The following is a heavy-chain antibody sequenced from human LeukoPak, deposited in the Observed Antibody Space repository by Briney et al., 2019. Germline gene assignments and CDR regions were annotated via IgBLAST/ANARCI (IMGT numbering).Heavy chain of an antibody. CDR1: GFTFSSYA. Sequence: GGSLRLSCAASGFTFSSYAMSWVRQAPGKGLEWVSYISSSGSTIYYADSVKGRFTISRDNAKNSLYLQMNSLRAEDTALYYCAKDTNPYYYDSSGYPPSYFDYWGQGTLVTVSS. V-gene: IGHV3-48*04. D-gene: IGHD3-22*01. CDR3: AKDTNPYYYDSSGYPPSYFDY. CDR2: ISSSGSTI. J-gene: IGHJ4*02.